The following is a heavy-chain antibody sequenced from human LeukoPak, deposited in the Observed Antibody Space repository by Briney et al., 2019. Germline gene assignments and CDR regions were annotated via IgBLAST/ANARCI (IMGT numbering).Heavy chain of an antibody. Sequence: SETLSLTCAVYGGSFSGYYWSWIRQPPGKGPEWIGEINHSGSTNYNPSLKSRVTISVDTSKNQFSLKLSSVTAADTAVYYCASVTSITAYNWFDPWGQGTLVTVSS. V-gene: IGHV4-34*01. J-gene: IGHJ5*02. D-gene: IGHD3-3*01. CDR3: ASVTSITAYNWFDP. CDR2: INHSGST. CDR1: GGSFSGYY.